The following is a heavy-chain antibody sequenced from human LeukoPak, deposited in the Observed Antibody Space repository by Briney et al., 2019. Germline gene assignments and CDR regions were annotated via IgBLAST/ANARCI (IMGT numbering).Heavy chain of an antibody. Sequence: GGSLRLSCTASGFTFGDYAMSWFRQAPGKGLEWVGFIRSKAYGGTTEYAASVKGRFTISRDDSKSIAYLQMNSLKTEDTAVYYCTRVLQLWSQPFDYWGQGTLVTVSS. D-gene: IGHD5-18*01. CDR2: IRSKAYGGTT. V-gene: IGHV3-49*03. CDR3: TRVLQLWSQPFDY. CDR1: GFTFGDYA. J-gene: IGHJ4*02.